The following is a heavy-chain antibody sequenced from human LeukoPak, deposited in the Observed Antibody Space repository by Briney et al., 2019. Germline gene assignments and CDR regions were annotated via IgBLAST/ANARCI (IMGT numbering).Heavy chain of an antibody. CDR1: GYTLTELS. J-gene: IGHJ6*03. CDR2: FDPEDGET. V-gene: IGHV1-24*01. CDR3: ARWRETLEDTMVRGVISLYYYYMDV. Sequence: ASVKVSCKVSGYTLTELSMHWVRQAPGKGLEWMGGFDPEDGETIYAQKFQGRVTMTRDTSISTAYMELSRLRSDDTAVYYCARWRETLEDTMVRGVISLYYYYMDVWGKGTTVTVSS. D-gene: IGHD3-10*01.